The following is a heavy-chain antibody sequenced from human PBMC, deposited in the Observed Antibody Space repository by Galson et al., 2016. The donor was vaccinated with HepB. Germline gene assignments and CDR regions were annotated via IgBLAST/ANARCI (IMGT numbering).Heavy chain of an antibody. Sequence: KGLEWIGEIYQTGTAHYNPSFTSRATISIDKSNNQISLRLESVTAADTAVYYCTRGTLGTTASMAFDFWGQGTLVSVSS. V-gene: IGHV4-4*02. J-gene: IGHJ4*02. D-gene: IGHD1-26*01. CDR2: IYQTGTA. CDR3: TRGTLGTTASMAFDF.